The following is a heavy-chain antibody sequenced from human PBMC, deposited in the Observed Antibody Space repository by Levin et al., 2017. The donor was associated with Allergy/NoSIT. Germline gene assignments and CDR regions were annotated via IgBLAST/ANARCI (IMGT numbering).Heavy chain of an antibody. CDR1: GFTFSRSA. J-gene: IGHJ4*02. Sequence: LSLTCAASGFTFSRSAMSWVRQAPGKGLEWVSAISGNGRTTNYADSVKGRFTISRDNSKNTLFLQMNSLRNDDTAVYFCVREADCTSTSCYYFDSWGQGILVTVSS. CDR2: ISGNGRTT. CDR3: VREADCTSTSCYYFDS. V-gene: IGHV3-23*01. D-gene: IGHD2-2*01.